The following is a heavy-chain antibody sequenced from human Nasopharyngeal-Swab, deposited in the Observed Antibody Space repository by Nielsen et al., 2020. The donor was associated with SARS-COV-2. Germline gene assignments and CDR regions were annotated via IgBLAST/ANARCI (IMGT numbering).Heavy chain of an antibody. CDR2: IYPGDSDT. D-gene: IGHD4-17*01. Sequence: VRQMPGKGLEWMGIIYPGDSDTRYSPPFQGQVTISADKSISAAYLQWNSLKASDTAMYCCARHPGDYLNRGGFDHWGQGTLVTVSS. CDR3: ARHPGDYLNRGGFDH. J-gene: IGHJ4*02. V-gene: IGHV5-51*01.